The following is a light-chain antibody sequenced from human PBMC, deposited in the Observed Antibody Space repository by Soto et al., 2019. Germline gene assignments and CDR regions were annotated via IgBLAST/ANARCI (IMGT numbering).Light chain of an antibody. Sequence: EIVLTQSPATLSSFPGDRVTLSCRASQAVNTRLAWYQHRPGQAPRLLIYLASNRAAGVPARFSGSGSGTDFTLTSSDVEPEDFAVYDCHQRQSWPRTFGQGTTVDI. J-gene: IGKJ1*01. CDR1: QAVNTR. CDR2: LAS. V-gene: IGKV3-11*01. CDR3: HQRQSWPRT.